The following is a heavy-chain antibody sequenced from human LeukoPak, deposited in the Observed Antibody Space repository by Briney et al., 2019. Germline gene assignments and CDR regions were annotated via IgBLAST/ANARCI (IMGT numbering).Heavy chain of an antibody. J-gene: IGHJ4*02. CDR3: ARRASSGYYYPTYYFDY. CDR2: IYYSGST. Sequence: SETLSLTCTVSGGSISSSSYHWGWIRQPPGKGLEWIGSIYYSGSTYSNPSLKSRVTISVDTSKNQFSLKLSSVTAADTAVYYCARRASSGYYYPTYYFDYWGQGTLVTVSS. D-gene: IGHD3-22*01. V-gene: IGHV4-39*01. CDR1: GGSISSSSYH.